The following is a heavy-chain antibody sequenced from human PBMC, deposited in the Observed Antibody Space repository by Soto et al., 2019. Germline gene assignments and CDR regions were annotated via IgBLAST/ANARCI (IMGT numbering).Heavy chain of an antibody. CDR2: ISGSGGST. CDR3: AKGLSDYYDSSGYYYPTFLDY. J-gene: IGHJ4*02. V-gene: IGHV3-23*01. Sequence: QRLSCAASGFTFSSYAMSWVRQAPGKGLEWVSAISGSGGSTYYADSVKGRFTISRDNSKNTLYLQMNSLRAEDTAVYYCAKGLSDYYDSSGYYYPTFLDYWGQGTLVTVSS. D-gene: IGHD3-22*01. CDR1: GFTFSSYA.